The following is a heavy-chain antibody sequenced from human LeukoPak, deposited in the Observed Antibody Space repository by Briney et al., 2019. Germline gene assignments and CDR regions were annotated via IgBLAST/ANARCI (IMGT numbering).Heavy chain of an antibody. J-gene: IGHJ4*02. V-gene: IGHV4-39*01. CDR3: ARQGVSSSPDDY. CDR2: IYYSGST. D-gene: IGHD6-6*01. Sequence: SETLSLTCTVSGGSISSSSYYWGWIRQPPGKGLEWIGSIYYSGSTYYNPSLKSRVTISVDTSKNQFSLKLSSVTAADTAVYYCARQGVSSSPDDYWGQGTLVTVSS. CDR1: GGSISSSSYY.